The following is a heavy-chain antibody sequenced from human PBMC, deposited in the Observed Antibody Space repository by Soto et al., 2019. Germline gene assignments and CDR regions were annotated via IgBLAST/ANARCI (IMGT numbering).Heavy chain of an antibody. CDR1: GYSFTSYW. CDR3: ARSSVYYDFWSGYYTLDY. CDR2: IYPGDSDT. J-gene: IGHJ4*02. Sequence: GESLKISCKGSGYSFTSYWIGWVRQMPGKGLEWMGIIYPGDSDTRYSPSFQGQVTISADKSISTAYLQWSSLKASDTAMYYCARSSVYYDFWSGYYTLDYWGQGTLVTVSS. V-gene: IGHV5-51*01. D-gene: IGHD3-3*01.